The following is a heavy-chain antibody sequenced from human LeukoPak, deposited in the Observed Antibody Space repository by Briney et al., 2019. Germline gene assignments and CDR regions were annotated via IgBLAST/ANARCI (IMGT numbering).Heavy chain of an antibody. J-gene: IGHJ6*03. V-gene: IGHV4-39*07. CDR3: ARGNEELEMATNEYYYYMDV. CDR2: IYYSGST. Sequence: SETLSLTCTVSGGSISSSSYYWGWIRQPPGKGLEWIGSIYYSGSTYYNPSLKSRVTISVDTSKNQFSLKLSSVTAADTAVYYCARGNEELEMATNEYYYYMDVWGKGTTVTVSS. CDR1: GGSISSSSYY. D-gene: IGHD5-24*01.